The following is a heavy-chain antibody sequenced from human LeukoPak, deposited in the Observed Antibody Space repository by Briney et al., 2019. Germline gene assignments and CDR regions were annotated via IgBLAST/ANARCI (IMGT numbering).Heavy chain of an antibody. CDR3: AIFGITMVRALDY. V-gene: IGHV1-2*02. CDR1: GYMFTGNY. Sequence: ASVKVSCKASGYMFTGNYMHWVRQAPGQGLEWMGWINPNSGGTNYAQKFQGRVTMTRDTSISTAYMELSRLRSDDTAVYYCAIFGITMVRALDYWGQGTLVTVSS. D-gene: IGHD3-10*01. J-gene: IGHJ4*02. CDR2: INPNSGGT.